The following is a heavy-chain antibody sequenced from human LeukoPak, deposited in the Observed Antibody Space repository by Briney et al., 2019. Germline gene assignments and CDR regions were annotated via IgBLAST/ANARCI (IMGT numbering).Heavy chain of an antibody. CDR2: IYYSGST. J-gene: IGHJ4*02. D-gene: IGHD6-13*01. CDR1: GGSISSYY. CDR3: ARVASSNRAVFFDY. Sequence: SETLSLTCTVSGGSISSYYWSWIRQPPRKGLEWIGYIYYSGSTNYNPSLKGRVTISVDTSKNQFSLKLSSVTAADTAVYYCARVASSNRAVFFDYWGQGTLVTVSS. V-gene: IGHV4-59*01.